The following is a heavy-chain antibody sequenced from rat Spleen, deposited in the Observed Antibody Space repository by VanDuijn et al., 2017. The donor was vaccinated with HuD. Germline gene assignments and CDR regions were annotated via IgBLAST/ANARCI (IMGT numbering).Heavy chain of an antibody. Sequence: EVQLVESGGGLVQPGGSMKLSCAASGIIFSNYGMAWVRQAPKKGLEWVAYIGFNGGGTYYPDSVKGRFTISRDNAENTVYLQMNSLRSEDTATYYCATGGYYSSYKGGVMDAWGQGASVTVSS. CDR1: GIIFSNYG. V-gene: IGHV5S13*01. D-gene: IGHD1-2*01. CDR2: IGFNGGGT. CDR3: ATGGYYSSYKGGVMDA. J-gene: IGHJ4*01.